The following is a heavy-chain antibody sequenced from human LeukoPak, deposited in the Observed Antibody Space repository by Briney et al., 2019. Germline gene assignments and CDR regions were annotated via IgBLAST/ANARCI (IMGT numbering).Heavy chain of an antibody. CDR3: ARDSPMVRGIIFYY. Sequence: PSETLSLTRTVSGGSVSSGSYYWTWIRQPPGKGLEWIGYISYSGSTNYNPSLESRVTISVDTSKNQFSLNLSSVTAADTAEYYCARDSPMVRGIIFYYWGQGTLVTVSS. J-gene: IGHJ4*02. CDR2: ISYSGST. V-gene: IGHV4-61*01. CDR1: GGSVSSGSYY. D-gene: IGHD3-10*01.